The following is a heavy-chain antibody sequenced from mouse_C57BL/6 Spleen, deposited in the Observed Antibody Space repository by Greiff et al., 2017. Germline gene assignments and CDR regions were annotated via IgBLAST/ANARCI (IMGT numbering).Heavy chain of an antibody. CDR1: GYTFTSYW. Sequence: QVQLQQPGAELVKPGASVKLSCKASGYTFTSYWMQWVKQRPGQGLEWIGEIDPSDSYTNYNQKFKGKATLTVDTSSSTAYMQLSSLTSEDSAVYYGARGPGGDYWGQGTTLTVSS. CDR3: ARGPGGDY. D-gene: IGHD4-1*01. V-gene: IGHV1-50*01. CDR2: IDPSDSYT. J-gene: IGHJ2*01.